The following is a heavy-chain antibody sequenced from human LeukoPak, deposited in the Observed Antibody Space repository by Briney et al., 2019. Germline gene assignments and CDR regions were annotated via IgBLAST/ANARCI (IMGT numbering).Heavy chain of an antibody. CDR3: ARINMITFGGVIVIRGSEIFDY. V-gene: IGHV1-18*01. CDR1: GYTFTSYG. CDR2: ISAYNGNT. J-gene: IGHJ4*02. D-gene: IGHD3-16*02. Sequence: ASVKVSCKASGYTFTSYGISWVRQAPRQGLEWMGWISAYNGNTNYAQKLQGRVTMTTDTSTSTAYMELRSLRSDDTAVYYCARINMITFGGVIVIRGSEIFDYWGQGTLVTVSS.